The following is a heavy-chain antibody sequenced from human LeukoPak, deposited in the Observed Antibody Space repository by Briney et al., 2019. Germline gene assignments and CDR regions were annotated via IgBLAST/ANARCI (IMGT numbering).Heavy chain of an antibody. J-gene: IGHJ4*02. D-gene: IGHD5-12*01. Sequence: ASAKVSCKASGYTFTSYSMCWVRQAPGQGLEWMGVINPSGGSTTYAQKFQGRVTMTSDTSTSTAYMELSSLRSEDTAVYYCARGWATINYWGQGTLVIVSS. CDR2: INPSGGST. CDR1: GYTFTSYS. V-gene: IGHV1-46*01. CDR3: ARGWATINY.